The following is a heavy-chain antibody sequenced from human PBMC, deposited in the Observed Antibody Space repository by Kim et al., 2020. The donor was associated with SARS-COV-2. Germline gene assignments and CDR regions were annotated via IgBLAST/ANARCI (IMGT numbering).Heavy chain of an antibody. CDR3: ARGQGSPYSSGWYMGDY. V-gene: IGHV1-46*01. D-gene: IGHD6-19*01. CDR2: INPSGGST. J-gene: IGHJ4*02. Sequence: ASVKVSCKASGYTFTSYYMHWVRQAPGQGLEWMGIINPSGGSTSYAQKFQGRVTMTRDTSTSTVYMELSSLRSEDTAVYYCARGQGSPYSSGWYMGDYWGQGTLVTVSS. CDR1: GYTFTSYY.